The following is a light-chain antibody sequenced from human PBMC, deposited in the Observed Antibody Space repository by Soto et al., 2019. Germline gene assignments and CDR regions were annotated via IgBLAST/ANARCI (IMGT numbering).Light chain of an antibody. CDR1: ESVSSIY. CDR3: QQRSNWPPST. J-gene: IGKJ5*01. CDR2: GAS. V-gene: IGKV3D-20*02. Sequence: ENVLTQSPGTLSLSPGERATLSCRASESVSSIYVAWYQQKPGQAPTLLIYGASTRATGIPDRFSGSGSGTDFTLTIDRLEPEDFAVYHCQQRSNWPPSTFGQGTRLEIK.